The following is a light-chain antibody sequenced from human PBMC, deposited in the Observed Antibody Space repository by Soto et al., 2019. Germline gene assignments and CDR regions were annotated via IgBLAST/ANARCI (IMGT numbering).Light chain of an antibody. V-gene: IGKV3-20*01. CDR1: QSVSSSY. Sequence: EIVLTQSPGTLSLSPGERATLSCRASQSVSSSYLAWYQQKPVQAPRLLIYGASSRATGIPDRFSGSGSGTDFTLTINRLEPEDFAVYYCQQYGSSPRFTFGPGTKVYIK. CDR2: GAS. J-gene: IGKJ3*01. CDR3: QQYGSSPRFT.